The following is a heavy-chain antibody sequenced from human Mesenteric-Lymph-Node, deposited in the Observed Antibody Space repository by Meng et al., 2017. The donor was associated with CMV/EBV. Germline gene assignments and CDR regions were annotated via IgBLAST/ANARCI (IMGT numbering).Heavy chain of an antibody. CDR1: GGTFSSYA. V-gene: IGHV1-69*05. CDR3: ARAFFPTRQDYGDYPPGAYYGMDV. Sequence: SVKVSCKASGGTFSSYAISWVRQAPGQGLEWMGGIIPIFGTANYAQKFQGRVTITTDESTSTAYMELSSLRSEDTAVYYCARAFFPTRQDYGDYPPGAYYGMDVWGQGTTVTV. CDR2: IIPIFGTA. J-gene: IGHJ6*02. D-gene: IGHD4-17*01.